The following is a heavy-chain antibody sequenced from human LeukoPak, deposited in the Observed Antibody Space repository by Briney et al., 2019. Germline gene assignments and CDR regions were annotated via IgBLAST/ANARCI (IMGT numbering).Heavy chain of an antibody. Sequence: GGSLRLSCAASGLPFTSNAMNWVRQAPGKGLEWVSLISNTATTTYYADAVKGRFTISRDNSKNTLYLQMNSLRAEDTAVYYCAKDRKGSSGPYYFDYWGQGTLVTVSS. CDR2: ISNTATTT. J-gene: IGHJ4*02. CDR1: GLPFTSNA. V-gene: IGHV3-23*01. CDR3: AKDRKGSSGPYYFDY. D-gene: IGHD3-22*01.